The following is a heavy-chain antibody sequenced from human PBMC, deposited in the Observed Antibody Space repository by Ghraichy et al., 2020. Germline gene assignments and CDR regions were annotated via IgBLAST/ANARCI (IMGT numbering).Heavy chain of an antibody. CDR3: ARDRVGVYYFDY. CDR2: IYYSGST. CDR1: GVSISSYY. D-gene: IGHD5/OR15-5a*01. V-gene: IGHV4-59*01. Sequence: SETLSLTCTVSGVSISSYYRSWIRQPPGKGLEWIWYIYYSGSTNYNPSLKSRVTISVDTSKNQFSLKLSSVTAADTAVYYCARDRVGVYYFDYWGQGTLVTVSS. J-gene: IGHJ4*02.